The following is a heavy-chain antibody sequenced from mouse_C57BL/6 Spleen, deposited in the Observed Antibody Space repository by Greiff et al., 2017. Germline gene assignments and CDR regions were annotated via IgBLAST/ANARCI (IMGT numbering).Heavy chain of an antibody. CDR2: IDPSVSYT. J-gene: IGHJ2*01. Sequence: QVQLQQPGAELVKPGASVKLSCKASGYTFTSYWMQWVKQRPGQGLEWIGEIDPSVSYTNYNQKFKGKATLTVDTSSSTAYMQLSSLKSEDSAVYYCARRSNYEGFDYWGQGTTLTVSS. V-gene: IGHV1-50*01. D-gene: IGHD2-3*01. CDR1: GYTFTSYW. CDR3: ARRSNYEGFDY.